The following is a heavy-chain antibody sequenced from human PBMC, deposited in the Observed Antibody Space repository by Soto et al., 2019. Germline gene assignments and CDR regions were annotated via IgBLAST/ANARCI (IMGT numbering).Heavy chain of an antibody. CDR2: IWYDGSNK. V-gene: IGHV3-33*01. CDR3: ARDPQDPITMRVGIDY. J-gene: IGHJ4*02. Sequence: QVQLVESGGGVVQPGRSLRLSCAASGFTFSNYGMHWVRQAPGKGLEWVAVIWYDGSNKYYADSVKGRFTISRDNSKNTLYLQMNSLRVEDTAVYYCARDPQDPITMRVGIDYWGQGILVTVSP. D-gene: IGHD3-22*01. CDR1: GFTFSNYG.